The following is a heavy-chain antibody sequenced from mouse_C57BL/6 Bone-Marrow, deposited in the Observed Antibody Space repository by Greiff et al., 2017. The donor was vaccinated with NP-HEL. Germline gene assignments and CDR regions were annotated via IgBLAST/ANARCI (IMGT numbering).Heavy chain of an antibody. V-gene: IGHV5-16*01. J-gene: IGHJ1*03. CDR2: INYDGSST. CDR3: SRGKAYYSNYWYFDV. Sequence: DVHLVESEGGLVQPGSSMKLSCTASGFTFSDYYMAWVRQVPEKGLEWVANINYDGSSTYYLDSLKSRFIITRDNAKNILYLQMSSLKSEDTATYYCSRGKAYYSNYWYFDVWGTGTTVTVSS. CDR1: GFTFSDYY. D-gene: IGHD2-5*01.